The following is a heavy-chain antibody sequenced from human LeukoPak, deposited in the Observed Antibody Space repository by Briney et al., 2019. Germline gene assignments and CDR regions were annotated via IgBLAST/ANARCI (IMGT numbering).Heavy chain of an antibody. CDR2: ISSSSSYI. J-gene: IGHJ4*02. V-gene: IGHV3-21*06. CDR3: AKDGWLKSGRTPFYFDS. Sequence: SGGSLRLSCAASGFTFSSYSMNWVRQAPGKGLEWVSSISSSSSYIYYADSVKGRFTISRDKARNSLYLQMNSLRVEDTAVYYCAKDGWLKSGRTPFYFDSWGQGTLVTVSS. D-gene: IGHD3-10*01. CDR1: GFTFSSYS.